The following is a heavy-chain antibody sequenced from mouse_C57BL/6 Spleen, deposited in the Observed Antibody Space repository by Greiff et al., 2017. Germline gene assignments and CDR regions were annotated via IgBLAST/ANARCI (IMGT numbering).Heavy chain of an antibody. CDR2: ISGGGGNT. Sequence: EVKLMESGGGLVKPGGSLKLSCAASGFTFSSYTMSWVRQTPAKRLEWVATISGGGGNTYYPDSVKGRFTISRDNAKNTLYLQMSSLRSEDTALYYCSRPFDYSNYRDWFAYWGQGTLVTVSA. CDR1: GFTFSSYT. D-gene: IGHD2-5*01. CDR3: SRPFDYSNYRDWFAY. V-gene: IGHV5-9*01. J-gene: IGHJ3*01.